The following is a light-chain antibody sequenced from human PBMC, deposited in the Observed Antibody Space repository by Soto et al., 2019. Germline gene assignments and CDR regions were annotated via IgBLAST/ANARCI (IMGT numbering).Light chain of an antibody. CDR2: KAS. Sequence: DIQMTQSPSTLSASVGDRVTITCRASQSISSWLAWYQQKPGKPPKVLIYKASSLESGVPSRFSGSGSGTEFTLTISSLQPDNFATYYCQQSNSVFGGGTKVEIK. CDR1: QSISSW. V-gene: IGKV1-5*03. CDR3: QQSNSV. J-gene: IGKJ4*01.